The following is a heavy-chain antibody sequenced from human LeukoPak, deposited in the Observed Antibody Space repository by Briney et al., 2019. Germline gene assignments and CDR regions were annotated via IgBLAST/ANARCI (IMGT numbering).Heavy chain of an antibody. CDR2: VSSSSSTI. D-gene: IGHD3-10*01. CDR3: ASQTSYYYGSGSYDY. J-gene: IGHJ4*02. V-gene: IGHV3-48*01. Sequence: QPGGSLRLSCAASGFTFSSYSMNWVRQAPGKGLEWVSYVSSSSSTIYYADSVKGRFTISRDNAKNSLYLQMNSLRAEDTAVYYCASQTSYYYGSGSYDYWGQGTLVTVSS. CDR1: GFTFSSYS.